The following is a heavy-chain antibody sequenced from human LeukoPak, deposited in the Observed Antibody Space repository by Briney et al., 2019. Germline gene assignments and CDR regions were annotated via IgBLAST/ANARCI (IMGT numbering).Heavy chain of an antibody. CDR2: ISWNSGSI. J-gene: IGHJ4*02. Sequence: GRSLRLSCAASGFTFDDYAMHWVRQAPGKGLEWVSGISWNSGSIGYADSVKGRFTTSRDNAKNSLYLQMNSLRAEDMALYYCAKDYGSGSYWDAYFDYWGQGTLVTVSS. V-gene: IGHV3-9*03. CDR3: AKDYGSGSYWDAYFDY. CDR1: GFTFDDYA. D-gene: IGHD3-10*01.